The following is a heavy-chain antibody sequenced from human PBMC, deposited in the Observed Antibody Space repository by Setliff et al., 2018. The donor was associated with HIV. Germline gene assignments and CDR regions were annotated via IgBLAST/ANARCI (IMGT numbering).Heavy chain of an antibody. CDR2: IYSGGST. D-gene: IGHD5-18*01. J-gene: IGHJ4*02. CDR1: GFTFSSYE. V-gene: IGHV3-53*01. Sequence: GGSLRLSCAASGFTFSSYEMNWVRQAPGKGLEWVSVIYSGGSTYYADSVKGRFIISRDNSQNTLYLQMNSLRADDTAIYYCAKGFRPVDTALVSGPTYWGQGSRVTVSS. CDR3: AKGFRPVDTALVSGPTY.